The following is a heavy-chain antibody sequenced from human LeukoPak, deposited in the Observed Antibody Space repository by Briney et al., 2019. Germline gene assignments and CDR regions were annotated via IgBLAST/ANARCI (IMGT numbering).Heavy chain of an antibody. CDR2: IYPGDSDA. J-gene: IGHJ4*02. CDR3: ARQDGSATYYFDY. Sequence: GESLKISCKGSGYSFTTYWIALVRQMPGKDLEWMGIIYPGDSDARYSPSFQGQVTISVDKSISTAYLQWGSLKASDTAMYYCARQDGSATYYFDYWGQGTLVTVSS. D-gene: IGHD3-10*01. CDR1: GYSFTTYW. V-gene: IGHV5-51*01.